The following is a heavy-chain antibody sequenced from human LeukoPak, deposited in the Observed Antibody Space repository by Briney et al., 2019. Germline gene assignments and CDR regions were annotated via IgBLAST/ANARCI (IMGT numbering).Heavy chain of an antibody. D-gene: IGHD6-19*01. CDR2: IYYTGDT. Sequence: PGGSLRLSCAASGFTFSSYWMSWVRQAPGKGLEWIGSIYYTGDTYYNPSLKSRVTISVDTSKNQFSLKLDSVTAADTAVYYCTRPRGGAVAVDYWGQGTLVTVSS. J-gene: IGHJ4*02. CDR1: GFTFSSYW. V-gene: IGHV4-39*01. CDR3: TRPRGGAVAVDY.